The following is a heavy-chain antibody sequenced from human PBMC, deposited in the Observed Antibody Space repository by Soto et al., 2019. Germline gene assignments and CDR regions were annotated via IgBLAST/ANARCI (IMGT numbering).Heavy chain of an antibody. CDR1: GYTFTSYA. V-gene: IGHV1-18*01. CDR3: ARSVILSGGSYKGLIRLHYFDT. CDR2: ISAYNGNT. J-gene: IGHJ4*02. D-gene: IGHD3-3*01. Sequence: ASVKVSCKASGYTFTSYAMHWVRQAPGQRLEWMGWISAYNGNTNYAQKLQGRVTMTTDTSTSTAYMELRSLRSDDTAVYYCARSVILSGGSYKGLIRLHYFDTWGPGTLVTVPQ.